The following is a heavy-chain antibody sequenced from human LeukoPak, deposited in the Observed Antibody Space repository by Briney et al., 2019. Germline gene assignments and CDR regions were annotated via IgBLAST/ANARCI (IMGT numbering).Heavy chain of an antibody. D-gene: IGHD3-22*01. J-gene: IGHJ4*02. Sequence: SETLSLTCTVSGYSISSGYYWGWIRQPPGKGLEWIGSIYHSGSTYYNPSLKSRVTISVDTSKNQFSLKLSSVTAADTAVYYCVRPEHYYDSSGYLEGYYFDYWGQGTLVTVSS. CDR1: GYSISSGYY. CDR2: IYHSGST. V-gene: IGHV4-38-2*02. CDR3: VRPEHYYDSSGYLEGYYFDY.